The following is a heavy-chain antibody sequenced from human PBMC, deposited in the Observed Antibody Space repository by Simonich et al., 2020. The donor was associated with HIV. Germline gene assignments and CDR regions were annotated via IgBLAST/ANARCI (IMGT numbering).Heavy chain of an antibody. CDR2: ISWNNGSK. CDR3: AKDKGAYYGSGSPVY. D-gene: IGHD3-10*01. Sequence: EVQLVESGGGLVQPGRSLSLSCAASGFTFDDYDMHWGRQAPGKGLECVSGISWNNGSKGYAYACKVRFTISRDNAKNSLYLQMNSLRAEDTALYYCAKDKGAYYGSGSPVYWGQGTLVTVSS. J-gene: IGHJ4*02. CDR1: GFTFDDYD. V-gene: IGHV3-9*01.